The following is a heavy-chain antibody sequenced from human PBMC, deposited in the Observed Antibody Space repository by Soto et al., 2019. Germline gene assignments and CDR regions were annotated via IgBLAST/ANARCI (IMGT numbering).Heavy chain of an antibody. CDR3: TGETSGYDFLAAPTTFDF. CDR1: GTSVTGYY. J-gene: IGHJ3*01. V-gene: IGHV4-34*02. CDR2: INHSGST. Sequence: QVQLRQWGAGLLQPAETLSLTCAVSGTSVTGYYWNWVRQPPEKGLERIGEINHSGSTDYNQSLRGRVTISVVTSGKQISLTLTSVTAANTAVYYRTGETSGYDFLAAPTTFDFWGQGTMVAVSS. D-gene: IGHD3-3*01.